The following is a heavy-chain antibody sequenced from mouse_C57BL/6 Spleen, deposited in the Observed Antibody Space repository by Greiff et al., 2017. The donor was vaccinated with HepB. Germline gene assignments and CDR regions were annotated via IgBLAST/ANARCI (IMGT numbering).Heavy chain of an antibody. Sequence: VQLKQSGAELVKPAASLKLSCTASGYNIKDIYIHWVKQRPEKGLERIRRTDPANGNTKYDPKFQGKATITADTSSNTAYLKLRSRTSEETAGYYWRIATMNDWGQGTTLTVSS. D-gene: IGHD5-2*01. CDR2: TDPANGNT. CDR1: GYNIKDIY. V-gene: IGHV14-3*02. CDR3: RIATMND. J-gene: IGHJ2*01.